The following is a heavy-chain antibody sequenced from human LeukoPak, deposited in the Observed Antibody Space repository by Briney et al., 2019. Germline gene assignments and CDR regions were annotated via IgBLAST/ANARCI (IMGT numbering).Heavy chain of an antibody. Sequence: GGSLRLSCAASGFTFSSYWMTWVRQAPGKGLEWVANIKEDGSEKYYVDSVKGRFTISRDNAKNSLYLQMNSLRDEDTAVYYCARAVGATWVNYFDYWGQGTLVTVSS. V-gene: IGHV3-7*01. J-gene: IGHJ4*02. CDR2: IKEDGSEK. CDR3: ARAVGATWVNYFDY. CDR1: GFTFSSYW. D-gene: IGHD1-26*01.